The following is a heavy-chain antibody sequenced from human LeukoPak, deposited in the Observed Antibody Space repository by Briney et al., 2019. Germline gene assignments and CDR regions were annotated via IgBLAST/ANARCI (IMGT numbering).Heavy chain of an antibody. D-gene: IGHD3-10*01. CDR1: GFTFSSYG. CDR3: AKGPVLLWFGDPNGGAFDI. V-gene: IGHV3-30*18. J-gene: IGHJ3*02. Sequence: GRSLRLSCAASGFTFSSYGMHWVRQAPGKGLEWVAVISYDGSNKYYADSVKGRFTISRDNSKNTLYLQMNSLSAEDTAVYYCAKGPVLLWFGDPNGGAFDIWGQGTMVTVSS. CDR2: ISYDGSNK.